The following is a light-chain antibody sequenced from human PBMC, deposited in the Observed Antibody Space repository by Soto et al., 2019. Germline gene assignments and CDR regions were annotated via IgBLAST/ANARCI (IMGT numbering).Light chain of an antibody. CDR2: GNN. Sequence: QSVLTQPPSVSGAPGQRVTISCTGSSSNIGAGYDVHWYQQLPGTAPKLLIYGNNNRPSGVPDRFSGSKSGTSASLAITGLQAADEADYYCQSYDRSLSLYVFGTGTKLTVL. CDR1: SSNIGAGYD. J-gene: IGLJ1*01. V-gene: IGLV1-40*01. CDR3: QSYDRSLSLYV.